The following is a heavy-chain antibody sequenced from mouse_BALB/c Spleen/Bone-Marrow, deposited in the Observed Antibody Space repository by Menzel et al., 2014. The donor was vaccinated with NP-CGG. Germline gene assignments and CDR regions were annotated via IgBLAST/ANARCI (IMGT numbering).Heavy chain of an antibody. V-gene: IGHV14-3*02. CDR3: ARYYYGYYFDY. D-gene: IGHD1-2*01. CDR2: IDPANGNT. J-gene: IGHJ2*01. CDR1: GFNIKDTY. Sequence: EVHLVESGAELVKPGASVKLSCTASGFNIKDTYMRWVKQRPEQGLEWIGRIDPANGNTKYDPKFQGKATITADTSSNTAYLQLSSLTSEDTAVYYCARYYYGYYFDYWGQGTTLTVSS.